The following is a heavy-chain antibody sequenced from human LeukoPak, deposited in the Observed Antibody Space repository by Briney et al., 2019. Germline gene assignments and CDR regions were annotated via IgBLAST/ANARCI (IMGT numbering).Heavy chain of an antibody. Sequence: GGSLRLSCAVSGFTFSNYWMHWVRQAPGGGPVWVSRINSDGSVTTYVDSVKGRFTISRDNAKNTLFLQMNSLRAEDTAVYYCARSPNCGGDCSWGQGTLVTVSP. D-gene: IGHD2-21*02. CDR2: INSDGSVT. V-gene: IGHV3-74*01. CDR1: GFTFSNYW. CDR3: ARSPNCGGDCS. J-gene: IGHJ5*02.